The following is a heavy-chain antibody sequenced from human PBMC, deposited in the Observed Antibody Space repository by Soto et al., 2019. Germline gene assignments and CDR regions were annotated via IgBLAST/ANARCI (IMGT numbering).Heavy chain of an antibody. CDR1: GFTFSSYS. CDR3: ARRASDYIWGSYRYEDY. D-gene: IGHD3-16*02. Sequence: GGSLRLSCAASGFTFSSYSMNWVRQAPGKGLEWVSSISSSSSYIYYADSVKGRFTISRDNAKNSLYLLMNSLRAEDTAVYYCARRASDYIWGSYRYEDYWGQGTLVTVSS. V-gene: IGHV3-21*01. CDR2: ISSSSSYI. J-gene: IGHJ4*02.